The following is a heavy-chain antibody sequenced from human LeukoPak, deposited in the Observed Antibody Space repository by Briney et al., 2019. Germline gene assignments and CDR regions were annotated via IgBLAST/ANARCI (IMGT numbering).Heavy chain of an antibody. CDR1: GYTFTGYY. V-gene: IGHV1-2*02. CDR3: ARDRGSGWLHYYYYYYMDV. CDR2: INPNSGGT. J-gene: IGHJ6*03. Sequence: ASVKVSCKASGYTFTGYYMHWVRQAPGQGLEWMGWINPNSGGTNYAQKFQGRVTMTRDTSISTAYMELSRLRSDDTAVYYCARDRGSGWLHYYYYYYMDVWGKGTTVTISS. D-gene: IGHD6-13*01.